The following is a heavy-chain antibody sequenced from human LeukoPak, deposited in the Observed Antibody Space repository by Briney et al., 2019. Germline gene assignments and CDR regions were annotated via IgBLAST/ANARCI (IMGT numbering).Heavy chain of an antibody. D-gene: IGHD3-22*01. CDR1: GGSFSDYY. V-gene: IGHV4-34*01. J-gene: IGHJ4*02. CDR2: INDSETT. CDR3: ARHKYDDSSGYYHFDC. Sequence: SSETLSLTCAVYGGSFSDYYWTWIRQPPGKGLEWIGEINDSETTNHNPSLKSRVTMSVDTSKNQFSLKLSSVTAADTAVYYCARHKYDDSSGYYHFDCWGQGTLVTVSS.